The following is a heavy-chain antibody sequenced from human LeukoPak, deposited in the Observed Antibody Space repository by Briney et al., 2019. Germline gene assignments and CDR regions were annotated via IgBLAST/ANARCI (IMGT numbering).Heavy chain of an antibody. J-gene: IGHJ4*02. CDR3: ARARITIFGVVDIDY. D-gene: IGHD3-3*01. V-gene: IGHV1-18*01. CDR1: GYTFTSYG. Sequence: ASVKVSCKASGYTFTSYGISWVRQAPGQGLEWMGWINAYNGNTNYAQKLQGRVTMTTDTSTSTAYMELRSLRSDDTAVYYCARARITIFGVVDIDYWGQGTLVTVSS. CDR2: INAYNGNT.